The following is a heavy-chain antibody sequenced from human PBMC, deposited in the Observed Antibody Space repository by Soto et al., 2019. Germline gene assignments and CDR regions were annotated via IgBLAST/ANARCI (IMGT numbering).Heavy chain of an antibody. D-gene: IGHD2-15*01. CDR3: ARGRGVVVPAGTPDAFDV. CDR2: ISAYNDYT. J-gene: IGHJ3*01. CDR1: GYTFNKYG. V-gene: IGHV1-18*01. Sequence: QAQLVQSGGEVKRPGASVKVSCKASGYTFNKYGFNWVRQAPGQGLEWMGRISAYNDYTNFAQKFQGRDTGTTDASTNTAYMELKILRADDTAIYYCARGRGVVVPAGTPDAFDVWGQGTMVTVSS.